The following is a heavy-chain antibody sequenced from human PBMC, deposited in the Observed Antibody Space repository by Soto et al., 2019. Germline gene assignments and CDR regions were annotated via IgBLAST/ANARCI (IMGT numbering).Heavy chain of an antibody. J-gene: IGHJ4*02. D-gene: IGHD3-22*01. CDR3: ARDRNYYDSSGPSYYFDY. V-gene: IGHV4-4*07. CDR2: IYTSGST. CDR1: GGSISSYY. Sequence: PSETLSLTCTVSGGSISSYYWSWIRQPAGKGLEWIGRIYTSGSTNYNPSLKSRVTMSVDTSKNQFSLKLSPVTAADTAVYYCARDRNYYDSSGPSYYFDYWGQGTLVTVSS.